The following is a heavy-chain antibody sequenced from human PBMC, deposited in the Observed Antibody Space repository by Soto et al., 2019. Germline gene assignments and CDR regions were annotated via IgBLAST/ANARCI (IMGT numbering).Heavy chain of an antibody. V-gene: IGHV3-23*01. CDR1: GFTFSSYA. Sequence: LRLSCAASGFTFSSYAMSWVRQAPGKGLEWVSAISGSGGSAYYADSVKGRFTISRDNSKNTLYLQMNSLRAEDTAVYYCAKDLTVTTTIDAFDIWGKGTMVTVSS. CDR2: ISGSGGSA. D-gene: IGHD4-17*01. CDR3: AKDLTVTTTIDAFDI. J-gene: IGHJ3*02.